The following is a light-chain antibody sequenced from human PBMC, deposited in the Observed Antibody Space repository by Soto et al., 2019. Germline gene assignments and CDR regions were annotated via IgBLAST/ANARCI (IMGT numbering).Light chain of an antibody. J-gene: IGKJ1*01. CDR1: QSISGY. CDR2: DAS. CDR3: QQYNTYPWT. V-gene: IGKV1-5*01. Sequence: DIQMTQSPSTLSASVGDRVTITCRSSQSISGYLAWYQQKPGKAPKLLIYDASSLESGVPSRFSGSASGTEFNLTISSLQPDDFATYYCQQYNTYPWTFGQGTKVDVK.